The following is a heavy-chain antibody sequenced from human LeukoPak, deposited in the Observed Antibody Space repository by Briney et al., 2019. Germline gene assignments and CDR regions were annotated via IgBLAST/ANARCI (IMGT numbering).Heavy chain of an antibody. CDR1: GGSISSYY. CDR3: ASLYYDSSSGDY. V-gene: IGHV4-4*07. J-gene: IGHJ4*02. CDR2: MYISGTT. D-gene: IGHD3-22*01. Sequence: SETLSLTCTVSGGSISSYYWSWILQPAGKGLEWIGRMYISGTTNYNPSLKSRVTMSVDTSKNQFSLKLSSVTAADTAVYYCASLYYDSSSGDYWGQGTLVTVSS.